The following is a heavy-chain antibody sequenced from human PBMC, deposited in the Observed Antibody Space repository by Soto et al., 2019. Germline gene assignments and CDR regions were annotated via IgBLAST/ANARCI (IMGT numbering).Heavy chain of an antibody. J-gene: IGHJ6*02. CDR1: GGYFSRYC. Sequence: SETLSLTCAVYGGYFSRYCWSWIRQPPGKELECIGEINHSARNRYHPSLKSRVTISVDTTKNQICLKLSSVTAADTAVYYCARGWYYYDGMDVWGPGTTITVSS. CDR3: ARGWYYYDGMDV. CDR2: INHSARN. V-gene: IGHV4-34*01.